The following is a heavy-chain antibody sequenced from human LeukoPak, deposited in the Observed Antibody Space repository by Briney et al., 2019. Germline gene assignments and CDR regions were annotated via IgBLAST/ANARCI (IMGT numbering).Heavy chain of an antibody. CDR1: GFTLSNVW. V-gene: IGHV3-15*01. CDR2: IKSKSDGGTT. CDR3: TEFNTRDAFDI. J-gene: IGHJ3*02. D-gene: IGHD1-26*01. Sequence: GGSLRLSCAASGFTLSNVWMSWVRQAPGKGLEWVGRIKSKSDGGTTDYAAPVKGRFTISRDDSKNTLHLQMNSLKTEDTAVYYCTEFNTRDAFDIWGQGTMVTVSS.